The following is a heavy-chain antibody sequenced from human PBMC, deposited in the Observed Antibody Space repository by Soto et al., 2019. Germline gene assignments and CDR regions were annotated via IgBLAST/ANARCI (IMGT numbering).Heavy chain of an antibody. CDR2: IKSKNDGGAA. V-gene: IGHV3-15*01. Sequence: EVQVVESGGDLVEPGGSLRLSCVTSGFMFSSAWMSWVRQGPGKGLEWGARIKSKNDGGAADYAAPVNGRFSISRDDLKSTVYLQIISLRAEDTALYYCVEGWNDFWGQGTLVTVSS. CDR1: GFMFSSAW. D-gene: IGHD1-1*01. J-gene: IGHJ4*02. CDR3: VEGWNDF.